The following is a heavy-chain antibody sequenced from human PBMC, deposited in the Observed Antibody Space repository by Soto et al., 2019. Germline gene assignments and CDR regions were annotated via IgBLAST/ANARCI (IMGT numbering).Heavy chain of an antibody. Sequence: EVQLLESGGGLVQPGGSLRLSCAASGFTFSSYAMRWVRQAPGKGLEWVSAISGSGGSTYYADSVKGRFTISRDNSKNTLYLQMTSLRAGDTAVYYCASRGSGSYYDYWGQGTLVTVSS. V-gene: IGHV3-23*01. CDR1: GFTFSSYA. CDR3: ASRGSGSYYDY. D-gene: IGHD1-26*01. J-gene: IGHJ4*02. CDR2: ISGSGGST.